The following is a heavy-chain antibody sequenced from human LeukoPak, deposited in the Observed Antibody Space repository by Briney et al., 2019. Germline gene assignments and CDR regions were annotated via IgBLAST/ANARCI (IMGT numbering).Heavy chain of an antibody. V-gene: IGHV4-39*02. Sequence: SETLSLTCTVSGGSISSYYWGWIRQPPGKGLEWIGSIYYSGSTYYNPSLKSRVTISVDTSKNQFSLKLSSVTAADTAVYYCARDYYDSSGYPGYFDYWGQGTLVTVSS. D-gene: IGHD3-22*01. CDR3: ARDYYDSSGYPGYFDY. J-gene: IGHJ4*02. CDR1: GGSISSYY. CDR2: IYYSGST.